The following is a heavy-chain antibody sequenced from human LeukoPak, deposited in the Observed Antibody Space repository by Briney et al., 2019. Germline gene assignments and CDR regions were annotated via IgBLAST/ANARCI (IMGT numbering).Heavy chain of an antibody. CDR3: ARSLLGARAGGDY. V-gene: IGHV1-2*06. Sequence: ASVKVSCKASGYTFTGYYMHLVRQAPGQGLEWMGRINPNSGGTNYAQKFQGRVTMTRDTSISTAYMELSRLRSDDTAVYYCARSLLGARAGGDYWGQGTLVTVSS. CDR1: GYTFTGYY. D-gene: IGHD1-26*01. CDR2: INPNSGGT. J-gene: IGHJ4*02.